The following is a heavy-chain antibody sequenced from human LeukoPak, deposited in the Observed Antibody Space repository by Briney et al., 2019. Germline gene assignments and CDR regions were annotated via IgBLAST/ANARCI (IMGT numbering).Heavy chain of an antibody. CDR3: ARGRYYFDY. Sequence: GGSLRLSCAASGFTFSSYAMSWVRQAPGKGLVWVSRIISDGSSTTYADSVKGRFTISRDNAKNTLYLQMNSLRAEDTAVYYCARGRYYFDYWGQGTLVTVSS. J-gene: IGHJ4*02. CDR2: IISDGSST. CDR1: GFTFSSYA. D-gene: IGHD4-17*01. V-gene: IGHV3-74*01.